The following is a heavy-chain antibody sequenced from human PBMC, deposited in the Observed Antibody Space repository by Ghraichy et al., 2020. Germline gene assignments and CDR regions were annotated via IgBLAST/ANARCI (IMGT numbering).Heavy chain of an antibody. CDR1: GFTVSNNY. J-gene: IGHJ4*02. CDR2: IYNVGTT. CDR3: ARDAAYCSGGSCLHY. V-gene: IGHV3-66*02. D-gene: IGHD2-15*01. Sequence: ESLNISCEGSGFTVSNNYMTWVRQAPGKGLEWVSVIYNVGTTYYADSVKGRFTISRDNSKNTLYLQMNSLRPEDTAVYYCARDAAYCSGGSCLHYWGQGTLITVSS.